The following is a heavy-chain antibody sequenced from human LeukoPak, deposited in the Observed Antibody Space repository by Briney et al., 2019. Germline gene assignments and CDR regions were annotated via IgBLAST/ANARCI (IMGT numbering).Heavy chain of an antibody. D-gene: IGHD6-19*01. Sequence: SQTLSLTCTVSGGSISGGAYYWSWIRQPPGKGLEWIGYIYHSGGTYYNPSLKSRVTISVDTSKNQFSLKLSSVTAADTAVYYCARVAGSVYYGMDVWGQGTTVTVSS. V-gene: IGHV4-30-2*01. CDR1: GGSISGGAYY. J-gene: IGHJ6*02. CDR2: IYHSGGT. CDR3: ARVAGSVYYGMDV.